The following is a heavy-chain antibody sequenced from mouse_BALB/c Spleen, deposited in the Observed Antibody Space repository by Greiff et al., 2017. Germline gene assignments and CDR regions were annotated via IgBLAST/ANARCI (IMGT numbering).Heavy chain of an antibody. J-gene: IGHJ4*01. CDR3: ARDRQLGLRAMDY. V-gene: IGHV2-9*02. CDR2: IWAGGST. Sequence: VMLVESGPGLVAPSQSLSITCTVSGFSLTSYGVHWVRQPPGKGLEWLGVIWAGGSTNYNSALMSRLSISKDNSKSQVFLKMNSLQTDDTAMYYCARDRQLGLRAMDYWGQGTSVTVSS. D-gene: IGHD3-2*01. CDR1: GFSLTSYG.